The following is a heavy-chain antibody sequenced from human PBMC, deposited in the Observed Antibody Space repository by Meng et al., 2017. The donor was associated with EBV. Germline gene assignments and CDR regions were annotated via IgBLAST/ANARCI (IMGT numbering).Heavy chain of an antibody. CDR3: ASESGRGYTPDY. D-gene: IGHD3-10*01. Sequence: VTLVQCAAEGKKPGSSVKVSCQTSGGPFRYYAISWVRQAPGQGLEWLGGFLPRLGAPNYEQKFHGRVKITADESTSTHYMDLSSLRSEDTAIYYCASESGRGYTPDYWGQGTLVTVSS. V-gene: IGHV1-69*01. CDR2: FLPRLGAP. CDR1: GGPFRYYA. J-gene: IGHJ4*02.